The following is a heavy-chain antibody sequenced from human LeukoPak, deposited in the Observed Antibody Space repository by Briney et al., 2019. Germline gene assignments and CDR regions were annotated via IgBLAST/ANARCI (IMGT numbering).Heavy chain of an antibody. CDR3: AKDIAAAGTLGFDY. Sequence: PGGSLRLSCAASGFTFDDYAMHWVRQAPGKGLEWVSGISWNSGSIGYADSVKGRSTISRDNAKNSLYLQMNSLRAEDTALYYCAKDIAAAGTLGFDYWGQGTLVTVSS. J-gene: IGHJ4*02. V-gene: IGHV3-9*01. CDR1: GFTFDDYA. CDR2: ISWNSGSI. D-gene: IGHD6-13*01.